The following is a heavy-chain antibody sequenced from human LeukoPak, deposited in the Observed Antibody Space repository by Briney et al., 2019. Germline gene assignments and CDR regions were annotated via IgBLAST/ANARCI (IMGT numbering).Heavy chain of an antibody. V-gene: IGHV1-69*05. CDR3: ARSLRSGSYAFDY. Sequence: AASVKVSCKASGGTFISYAISWGRQAPGQGLEWMGRIIPIFGTANYAQKFQGRVTITTDESTSTAYMELSSLRSEDTAVYYCARSLRSGSYAFDYWGQGTLVTVSS. J-gene: IGHJ4*02. CDR1: GGTFISYA. CDR2: IIPIFGTA. D-gene: IGHD1-26*01.